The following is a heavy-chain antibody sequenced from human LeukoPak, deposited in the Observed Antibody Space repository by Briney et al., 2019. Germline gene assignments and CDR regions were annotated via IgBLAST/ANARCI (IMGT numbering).Heavy chain of an antibody. J-gene: IGHJ4*02. D-gene: IGHD3-22*01. CDR3: ARHHNPRHTYYYDSSGYPYFDY. CDR1: GGSISSYY. CDR2: IYYSGST. V-gene: IGHV4-59*08. Sequence: SETLSLTCTVSGGSISSYYWSWIRQPPGKGLEWIGYIYYSGSTNCNPSLKSRVTISVDTSKNQFSLKLSSVTAADTAVYYCARHHNPRHTYYYDSSGYPYFDYWGQGTLVTVSS.